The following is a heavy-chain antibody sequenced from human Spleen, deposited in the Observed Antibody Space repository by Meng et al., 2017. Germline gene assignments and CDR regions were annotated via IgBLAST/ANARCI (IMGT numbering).Heavy chain of an antibody. V-gene: IGHV2-5*02. CDR1: GFSLSSSGVA. CDR3: AHNPYSGYVNN. J-gene: IGHJ4*02. Sequence: QITFKGSCPTLVKPTQTLPLTCTFSGFSLSSSGVAVDWIRQPPGKALELLALIYWDDDKRYSPSLRSRLTITKDTSKSQVVLTMTNMDPVDTATYYCAHNPYSGYVNNWGQGILVTVPS. D-gene: IGHD5-12*01. CDR2: IYWDDDK.